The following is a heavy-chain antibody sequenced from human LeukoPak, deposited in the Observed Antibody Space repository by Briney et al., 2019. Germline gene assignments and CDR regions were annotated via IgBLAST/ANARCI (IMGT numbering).Heavy chain of an antibody. CDR2: ISSSSSYI. J-gene: IGHJ4*02. CDR1: GFTFSSYS. V-gene: IGHV3-21*01. D-gene: IGHD3-10*01. CDR3: ARQAFGGVRGSPRSAPFDY. Sequence: PGGSLRLSCAASGFTFSSYSTNWVRQAPGKGLEWVSSISSSSSYIYYADSVKGRFTISRDNAKNSLYLQMNSLRAEDTAVYYCARQAFGGVRGSPRSAPFDYWGQGTLVTVSS.